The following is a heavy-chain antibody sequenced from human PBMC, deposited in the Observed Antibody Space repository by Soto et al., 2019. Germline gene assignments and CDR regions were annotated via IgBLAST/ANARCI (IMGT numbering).Heavy chain of an antibody. V-gene: IGHV4-34*01. CDR2: INHSGST. J-gene: IGHJ6*03. D-gene: IGHD3-10*01. CDR1: GGSFSGYY. CDR3: ARNYYGSGSYEGYYMDV. Sequence: TSETLSLTCAVYGGSFSGYYWSWIRQPPGKGLEWIGEINHSGSTNYNPSLKSRVTISVDTSKNQFSLKLSSVTAADTAVYYCARNYYGSGSYEGYYMDVWGKGTTVTVSS.